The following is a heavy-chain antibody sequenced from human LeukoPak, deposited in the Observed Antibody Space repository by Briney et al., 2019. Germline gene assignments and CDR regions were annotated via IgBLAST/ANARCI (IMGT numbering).Heavy chain of an antibody. CDR1: RYTFTSYW. D-gene: IGHD3-10*01. CDR3: VRSLPGTLLRGYGMDV. Sequence: GESLKISCTTCRYTFTSYWIGWVRQTPGKGLECMGVIFPRDSDVRYSPSFQGQVTISADKSTNTAYLHWGSLKASDSAMYYCVRSLPGTLLRGYGMDVWGPGTTVTVS. V-gene: IGHV5-51*01. J-gene: IGHJ6*02. CDR2: IFPRDSDV.